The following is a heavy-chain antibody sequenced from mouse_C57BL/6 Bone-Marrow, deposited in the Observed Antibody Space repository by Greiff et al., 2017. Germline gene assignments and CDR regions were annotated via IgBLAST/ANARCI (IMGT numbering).Heavy chain of an antibody. CDR3: ARWGDYDISDCYAMDY. J-gene: IGHJ4*01. CDR1: GYTFTSYG. CDR2: IYPRSGNT. Sequence: QVQLQQSGAELARPGASVKLSCKASGYTFTSYGISWVKQRTGQGLEWIGEIYPRSGNTYYNEKFKGKATLTADKSSSPAYMELRRLTSEDSAVYFCARWGDYDISDCYAMDYGGQGTTVTVSS. D-gene: IGHD2-4*01. V-gene: IGHV1-81*01.